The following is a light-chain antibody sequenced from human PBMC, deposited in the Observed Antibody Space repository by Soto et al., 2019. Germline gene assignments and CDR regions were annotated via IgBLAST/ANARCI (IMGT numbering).Light chain of an antibody. CDR3: QQYVTSPWT. CDR2: GGF. CDR1: QSVSDTF. J-gene: IGKJ1*01. V-gene: IGKV3-20*01. Sequence: EIVLTQSPGTLSLSPGERVTLSCRASQSVSDTFIAWYQQKPGQAPRLLIYGGFYRATGIPDRFSGSVSGTDFTLTITRLEPEDLAMYYCQQYVTSPWTFGQATRLDIK.